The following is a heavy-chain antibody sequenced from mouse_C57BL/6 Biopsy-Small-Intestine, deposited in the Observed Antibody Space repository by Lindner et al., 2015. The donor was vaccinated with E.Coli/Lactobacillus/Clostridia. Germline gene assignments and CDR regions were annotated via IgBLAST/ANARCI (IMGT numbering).Heavy chain of an antibody. CDR1: EGTFSSYA. D-gene: IGHD1-1*02. Sequence: SVKVSCKASEGTFSSYAISWVRQAPGQGLEWMGGIIPIFGTANYAQKFQGRVTITADESTSTAYMELSSLRSEDTAVYYCARGGRCSGGSCRQNYYFYGMDVWGQGTTVTVSS. CDR3: ARGGRCSGGSCRQNYYFYGMDV. CDR2: IIPIFGTA. V-gene: IGHV1-81*01. J-gene: IGHJ1*01.